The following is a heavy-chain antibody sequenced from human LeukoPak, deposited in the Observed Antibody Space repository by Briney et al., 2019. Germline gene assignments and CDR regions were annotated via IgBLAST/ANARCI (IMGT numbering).Heavy chain of an antibody. CDR2: IYYSGST. Sequence: SETLSLTCTVSGGSISSYYWSWIRQPPGKGLEWIGYIYYSGSTNYNPSPKSRVTISVDTSKNQFSLKLSSVTAADTAVYYCAREDGSSSFWGQGTLVTVSS. V-gene: IGHV4-59*01. J-gene: IGHJ4*02. CDR3: AREDGSSSF. CDR1: GGSISSYY. D-gene: IGHD6-13*01.